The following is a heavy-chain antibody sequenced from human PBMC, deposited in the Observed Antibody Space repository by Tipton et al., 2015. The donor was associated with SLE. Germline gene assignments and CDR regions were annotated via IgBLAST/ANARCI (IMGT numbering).Heavy chain of an antibody. CDR1: GGSISSGGYY. CDR2: IYYSGST. V-gene: IGHV4-61*08. CDR3: ARDQAVAGSYYFDY. J-gene: IGHJ4*02. D-gene: IGHD6-19*01. Sequence: TLSLTCTVSGGSISSGGYYWSWIRQHPGKGLEWIGCIYYSGSTNYNPSLKSRVTISVDTSKNQFSLKLSSVTAADTAVYYCARDQAVAGSYYFDYWGQGTLVTVSS.